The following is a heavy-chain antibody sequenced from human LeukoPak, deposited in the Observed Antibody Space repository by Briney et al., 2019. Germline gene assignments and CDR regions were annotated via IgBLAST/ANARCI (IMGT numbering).Heavy chain of an antibody. J-gene: IGHJ4*02. D-gene: IGHD3-22*01. Sequence: GGTLRLSCVTSTFTFSAYWMSWVRQAPGKGLEWVANMKEDGSEIYYVDSVKGRFTISRDNGKNSLYLQTNDLRVEDTAVYYCARDRTMTADYWGRGTLVTVSS. V-gene: IGHV3-7*01. CDR2: MKEDGSEI. CDR3: ARDRTMTADY. CDR1: TFTFSAYW.